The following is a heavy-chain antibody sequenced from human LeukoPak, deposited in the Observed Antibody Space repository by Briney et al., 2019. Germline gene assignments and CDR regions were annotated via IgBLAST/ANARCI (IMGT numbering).Heavy chain of an antibody. D-gene: IGHD6-19*01. CDR2: INHSGST. Sequence: PSETLSPTCAVYSGSFSGYYWSWIRQPPGKGLEWIGEINHSGSTNYNPSLKSRVTISVDTSKNQFSLKLSSVTAADTAVYYCASYPGIAVAGSGAAYWGQGTLVTVSS. CDR3: ASYPGIAVAGSGAAY. V-gene: IGHV4-34*01. CDR1: SGSFSGYY. J-gene: IGHJ4*02.